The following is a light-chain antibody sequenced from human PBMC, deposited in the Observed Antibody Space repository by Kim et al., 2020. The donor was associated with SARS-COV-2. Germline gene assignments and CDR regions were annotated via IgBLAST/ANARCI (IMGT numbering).Light chain of an antibody. CDR2: GAS. V-gene: IGKV3-15*01. CDR1: QRVSSN. Sequence: ASPGDRATLSCWASQRVSSNLAWYQQIPGQAPRLLIYGASTRSTGIPARFSGSGSGTEFTLTISSLQSGDSAVYYCQQYDVWPLTFGQGTKVDIK. J-gene: IGKJ1*01. CDR3: QQYDVWPLT.